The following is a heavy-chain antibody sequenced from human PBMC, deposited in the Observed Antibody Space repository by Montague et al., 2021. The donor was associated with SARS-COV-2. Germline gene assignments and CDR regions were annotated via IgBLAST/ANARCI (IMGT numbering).Heavy chain of an antibody. J-gene: IGHJ2*01. V-gene: IGHV6-1*01. D-gene: IGHD2-21*02. CDR3: ARAYCGGDCYFYWYFDL. CDR1: GDSVSSNIAT. Sequence: CAISGDSVSSNIATWNWIRQSPSRGLEWLGRTYYRSKWYNDCAVSVKSRVIINPDTSNNRISLQLNSVTPEDTAVYYCARAYCGGDCYFYWYFDLWGRGTLVTVSS. CDR2: TYYRSKWYN.